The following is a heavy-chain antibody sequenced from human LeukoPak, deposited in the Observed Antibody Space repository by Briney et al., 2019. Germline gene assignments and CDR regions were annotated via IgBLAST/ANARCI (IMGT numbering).Heavy chain of an antibody. V-gene: IGHV3-21*01. J-gene: IGHJ6*02. CDR3: ARDIRASSTTNYYYYGMDV. D-gene: IGHD2-2*01. CDR2: ISSSSSYI. CDR1: GFIFSSYS. Sequence: PGGSLRLSCAASGFIFSSYSMNWVRQAPGKGLEWVSSISSSSSYIYYADSVKGRFTISRDNAKNSLYLQMNSLRAEDTAVYYCARDIRASSTTNYYYYGMDVWGQGTTVTVSS.